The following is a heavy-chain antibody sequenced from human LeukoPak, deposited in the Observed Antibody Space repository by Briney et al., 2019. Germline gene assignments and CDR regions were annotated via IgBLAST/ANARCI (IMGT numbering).Heavy chain of an antibody. J-gene: IGHJ4*02. V-gene: IGHV3-48*02. CDR2: ISVSSSTI. CDR3: ARVKGVGAAPFDY. CDR1: GFTFSSYS. Sequence: HPGGSLRLSCAASGFTFSSYSMNWVRRAPGEGLEWVSYISVSSSTIYYADSVKGRFTISRDNAKNSLYLQMNSLRDEDTAVYYCARVKGVGAAPFDYWGQGTLVTVSS. D-gene: IGHD1-26*01.